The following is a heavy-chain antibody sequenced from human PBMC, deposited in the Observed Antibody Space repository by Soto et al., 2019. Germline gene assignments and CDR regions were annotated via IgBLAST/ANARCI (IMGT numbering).Heavy chain of an antibody. CDR2: INPNSGGT. J-gene: IGHJ6*02. CDR1: GYTFTDYY. Sequence: ASVKVSCKASGYTFTDYYMHWVRQAPGQGLEWMGWINPNSGGTNYAQKFRGRVTMTRDTSIGTAYMELSRLRSDDTAVYYCARKLELRGSYYYYYDMDVWGQGTTVTVSS. D-gene: IGHD1-7*01. CDR3: ARKLELRGSYYYYYDMDV. V-gene: IGHV1-2*02.